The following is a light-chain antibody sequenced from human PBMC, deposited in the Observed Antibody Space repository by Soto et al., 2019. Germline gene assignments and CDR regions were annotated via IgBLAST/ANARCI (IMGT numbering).Light chain of an antibody. CDR1: QSVSSY. J-gene: IGKJ4*01. V-gene: IGKV3-11*01. CDR2: DAS. Sequence: EIVLTQSPATLSLSPGERATLSCRASQSVSSYLAWYQHKPGQAPRLLIYDASTRATGIPARFSGSGSGTDFTLTISSLEPEDFAVYYCQQHSSWPPLTFGGGTQVEIK. CDR3: QQHSSWPPLT.